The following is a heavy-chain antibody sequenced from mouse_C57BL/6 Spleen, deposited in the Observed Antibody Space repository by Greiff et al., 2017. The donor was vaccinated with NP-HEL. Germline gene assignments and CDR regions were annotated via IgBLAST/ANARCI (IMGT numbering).Heavy chain of an antibody. CDR1: GFTITDYY. J-gene: IGHJ2*01. CDR2: IDPEDGDT. CDR3: TTAYYGSRTPSYYFDY. V-gene: IGHV14-1*01. Sequence: VQLQQSGAELVRPGASVKLSCTASGFTITDYYMHWVKQRPGQGLEWIGRIDPEDGDTEYAPKFQGKATMTADPSSNTAYLQLSSLTSEDTAVYDCTTAYYGSRTPSYYFDYWGKGTTLTVSS. D-gene: IGHD1-1*01.